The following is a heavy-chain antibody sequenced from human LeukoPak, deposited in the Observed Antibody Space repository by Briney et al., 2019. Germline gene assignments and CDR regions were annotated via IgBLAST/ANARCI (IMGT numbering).Heavy chain of an antibody. CDR2: IYYSGTT. D-gene: IGHD6-13*01. Sequence: PSETLSLTCTVSGGSISGSYWSWIRQPPGKGLEWIGYIYYSGTTNYNPSLKSRVTISVDTSKNQFSLKLSSVTAADTAVYYCARLPTDSRSDHYWGEGTLVSVSS. CDR3: ARLPTDSRSDHY. J-gene: IGHJ4*02. V-gene: IGHV4-59*08. CDR1: GGSISGSY.